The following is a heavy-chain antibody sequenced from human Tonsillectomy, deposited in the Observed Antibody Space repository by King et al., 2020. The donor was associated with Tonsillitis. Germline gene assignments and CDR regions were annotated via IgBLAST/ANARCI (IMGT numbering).Heavy chain of an antibody. D-gene: IGHD3-10*01. CDR1: GYTFTSYG. CDR3: ARSDYYGSGTYYYFDY. J-gene: IGHJ4*02. CDR2: INAYNGNT. Sequence: VQLVESGAEVKKPGASVKVSCKASGYTFTSYGISWVRQDPGQGLDWMGWINAYNGNTNYARKLKGRVNMTTDTSTSTAYMELSSLRSDDTALYYCARSDYYGSGTYYYFDYWGQGTLVTVSS. V-gene: IGHV1-18*01.